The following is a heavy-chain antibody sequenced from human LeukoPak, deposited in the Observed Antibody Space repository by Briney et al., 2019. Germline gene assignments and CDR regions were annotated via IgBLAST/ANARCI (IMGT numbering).Heavy chain of an antibody. CDR3: ARVVGAIENWYFDL. CDR1: GGSFSGYY. CDR2: INHSGST. V-gene: IGHV4-34*01. Sequence: PSETLSLTCAVYGGSFSGYYWSWIRQPPGKGLEWIGEINHSGSTNYNPSLKSRVTISVDTSKNQFSLKLSSVTAADTAVYYCARVVGAIENWYFDLWGRGTLVTVSS. J-gene: IGHJ2*01. D-gene: IGHD1-26*01.